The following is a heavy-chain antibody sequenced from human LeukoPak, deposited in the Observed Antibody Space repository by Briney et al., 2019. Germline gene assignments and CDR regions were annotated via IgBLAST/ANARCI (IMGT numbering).Heavy chain of an antibody. CDR3: ARAEWEQPVGY. CDR2: INPNTGAT. V-gene: IGHV1-2*02. D-gene: IGHD1-26*01. Sequence: ASVKVSCKASGYTLTGHYLHWVRQAPGQGLEWMGWINPNTGATTYAQRFQGRVTLTRDTSISTAYVDLSRLRPDDTAVYYCARAEWEQPVGYWGQGTLVTVSS. J-gene: IGHJ4*02. CDR1: GYTLTGHY.